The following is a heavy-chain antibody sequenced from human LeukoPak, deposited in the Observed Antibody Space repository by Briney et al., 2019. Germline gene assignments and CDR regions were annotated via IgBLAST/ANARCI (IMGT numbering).Heavy chain of an antibody. Sequence: GGSLRLSCAASGFTFSSYSMNWVRQAPGKGLEWVSYISSSSSTIYYADSVKGRFTISRDNAKNSLYLQMNSLRAEDTAVYYCARDIGSGSHDYWGQGTLVTVSS. CDR2: ISSSSSTI. CDR1: GFTFSSYS. V-gene: IGHV3-48*04. CDR3: ARDIGSGSHDY. D-gene: IGHD3-10*01. J-gene: IGHJ4*02.